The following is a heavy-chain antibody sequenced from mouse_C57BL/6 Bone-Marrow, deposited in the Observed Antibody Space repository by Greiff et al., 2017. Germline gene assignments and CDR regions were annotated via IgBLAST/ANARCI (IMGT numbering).Heavy chain of an antibody. CDR3: ARARLRLLPWFAY. D-gene: IGHD2-3*01. CDR2: IDPEDGET. Sequence: VQLKESGAELVKPGASVKLSCTASGFNIKDYYMHWVKQRTEQGLEWIGRIDPEDGETKYAPKFQGKATITADTSSNTAYLQLSSLTSEDTAVYYCARARLRLLPWFAYWGQGTLVTVSA. J-gene: IGHJ3*01. CDR1: GFNIKDYY. V-gene: IGHV14-2*01.